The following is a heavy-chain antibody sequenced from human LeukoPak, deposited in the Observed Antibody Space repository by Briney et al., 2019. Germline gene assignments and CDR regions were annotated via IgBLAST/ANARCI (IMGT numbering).Heavy chain of an antibody. J-gene: IGHJ4*02. D-gene: IGHD1-26*01. Sequence: ASVKVSCKVSGYTLTELSMHWVRQAPGRGLEWMGGFDPEDGETIYAQKFQGRVTMTEDTSTDTAYMELSSLRSEDTAVYYCATRPPGYSGSYYFDYRGQGILVTVSS. CDR3: ATRPPGYSGSYYFDY. CDR1: GYTLTELS. CDR2: FDPEDGET. V-gene: IGHV1-24*01.